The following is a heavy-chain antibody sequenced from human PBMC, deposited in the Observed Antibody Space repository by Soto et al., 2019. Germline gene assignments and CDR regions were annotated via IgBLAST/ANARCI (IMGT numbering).Heavy chain of an antibody. D-gene: IGHD3-22*01. CDR2: ISYDGSNK. CDR3: AKERYDSSGYYLDY. Sequence: QVQLVESGGGVVQPGRSLRLSCAASGFTFSSYGMHWVRQAPGKGLEWVAVISYDGSNKYYADSVKGRFTISRDNSKNTLYLQVNSLRAEDTAVYYCAKERYDSSGYYLDYWGQGTLVTVSS. CDR1: GFTFSSYG. V-gene: IGHV3-30*18. J-gene: IGHJ4*02.